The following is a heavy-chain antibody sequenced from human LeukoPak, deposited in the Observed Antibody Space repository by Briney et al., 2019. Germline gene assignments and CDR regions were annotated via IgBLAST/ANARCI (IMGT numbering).Heavy chain of an antibody. CDR2: IWYDGSNK. CDR3: AREYDSSGYYYRGLDY. CDR1: GFTFSSYG. D-gene: IGHD3-22*01. V-gene: IGHV3-30*19. Sequence: GGSLRLSCAASGFTFSSYGMHWVRQAPGKGLEWVAVIWYDGSNKYYADSVKGRFTISRDNSKNTLYLQMNSLRAEDTAVYYCAREYDSSGYYYRGLDYWGQGTLVTVSS. J-gene: IGHJ4*02.